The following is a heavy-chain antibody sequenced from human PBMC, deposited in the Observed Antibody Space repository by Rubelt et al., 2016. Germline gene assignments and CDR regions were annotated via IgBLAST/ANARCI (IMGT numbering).Heavy chain of an antibody. CDR3: ARGLVDFRY. D-gene: IGHD1-26*01. Sequence: VQLVESGGGLVQPGGSLRLSCAASGFTVSSRYMSWVRQAPGKGLEWIGEINHSGSTNYNPSLKSRVTITVDRSKNQFSLKLSSVTAADTAVYYCARGLVDFRYWGQETLVTVSS. CDR2: INHSGST. J-gene: IGHJ4*02. V-gene: IGHV4-34*01. CDR1: GFTVSSRY.